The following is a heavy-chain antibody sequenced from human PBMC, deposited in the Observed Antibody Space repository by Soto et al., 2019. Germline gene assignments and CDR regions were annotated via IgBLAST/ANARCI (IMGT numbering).Heavy chain of an antibody. D-gene: IGHD6-13*01. Sequence: EVQLVESGGGLVKPGGSLRLSCAASGFTFSSYSMNWVRQAPGKGLEWVSSISSSSSYIYYADSVKGRFTISRDNAKNSAYLQMNSLRAEDTAVYYCARDRGTRTSIAAAGTVDYWGQGTLVTVSS. J-gene: IGHJ4*02. V-gene: IGHV3-21*01. CDR2: ISSSSSYI. CDR1: GFTFSSYS. CDR3: ARDRGTRTSIAAAGTVDY.